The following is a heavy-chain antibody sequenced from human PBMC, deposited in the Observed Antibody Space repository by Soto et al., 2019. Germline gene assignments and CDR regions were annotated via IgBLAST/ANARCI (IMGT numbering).Heavy chain of an antibody. CDR2: IYYSGST. V-gene: IGHV4-39*01. CDR1: GGSISSSSYY. D-gene: IGHD3-10*01. J-gene: IGHJ6*03. Sequence: SETLSLTCTVSGGSISSSSYYWGWIRQPPGKGLEWIGSIYYSGSTYYNPSLKSRVTISVDTSKNQFSLKLSSVTAADTAVYYGARCPTDGAYYMDVWGKGTTVTVSS. CDR3: ARCPTDGAYYMDV.